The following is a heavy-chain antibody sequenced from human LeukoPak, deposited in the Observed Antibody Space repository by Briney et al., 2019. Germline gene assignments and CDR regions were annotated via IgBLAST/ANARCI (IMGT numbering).Heavy chain of an antibody. CDR2: ISGSGGST. CDR1: GFTFSSYA. D-gene: IGHD1-26*01. V-gene: IGHV3-23*01. CDR3: AKDYSALYYYYGMDV. J-gene: IGHJ6*02. Sequence: GGSLRLSCAASGFTFSSYAMSWVRQAPGKGLEWVSAISGSGGSTYYADSVKGRFTISRDNSKNTLYLQMNSLRAEDTAVYYCAKDYSALYYYYGMDVWGQGTTVTVSS.